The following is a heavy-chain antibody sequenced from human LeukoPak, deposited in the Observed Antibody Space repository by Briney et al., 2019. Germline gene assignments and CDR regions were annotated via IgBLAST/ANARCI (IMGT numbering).Heavy chain of an antibody. Sequence: GGSLRLSCAASGFTFSSYAMSGVRQAPGKGLEWVSAISGSGGSTYYADSVKGRFTISRDNSKNTLYLQMNSLRAEDTAVYYCAKLYRQYQSNDAFDIWGQGTMVTVSS. J-gene: IGHJ3*02. V-gene: IGHV3-23*01. CDR2: ISGSGGST. CDR3: AKLYRQYQSNDAFDI. D-gene: IGHD2-2*01. CDR1: GFTFSSYA.